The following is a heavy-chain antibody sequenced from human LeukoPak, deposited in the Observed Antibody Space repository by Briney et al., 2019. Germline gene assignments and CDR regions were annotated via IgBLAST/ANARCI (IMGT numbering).Heavy chain of an antibody. D-gene: IGHD5-24*01. CDR3: AKLGTWLQYPFDF. CDR2: ISGSGGSA. J-gene: IGHJ4*02. Sequence: PGGSLRLSCEASRFTFSSYAMGWVRQAPGKGLEWVSVISGSGGSAYYADSVKGRFTISRDNSKNTLYLQMNSLRAEDTAVYYCAKLGTWLQYPFDFWGQGTLVTDSS. V-gene: IGHV3-23*01. CDR1: RFTFSSYA.